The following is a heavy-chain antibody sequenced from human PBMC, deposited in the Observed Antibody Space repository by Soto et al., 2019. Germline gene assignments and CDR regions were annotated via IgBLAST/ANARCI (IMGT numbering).Heavy chain of an antibody. J-gene: IGHJ4*02. D-gene: IGHD3-22*01. V-gene: IGHV4-30-2*01. CDR2: IYHSGST. CDR3: ARSITMIVVVNPTPFFDY. CDR1: GGSISSGGYS. Sequence: QLQLQESGSGLVKPSQTLSLTCAVSGGSISSGGYSWSWIRQPPGKGLEWIGYIYHSGSTYYNPSLKIRVTISVDRSKNQFSLKLSSVTAADTAVYYCARSITMIVVVNPTPFFDYWGQGTLVTVSS.